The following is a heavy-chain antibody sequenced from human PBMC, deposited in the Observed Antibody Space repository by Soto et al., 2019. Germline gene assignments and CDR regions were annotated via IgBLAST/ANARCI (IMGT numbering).Heavy chain of an antibody. CDR3: ASPVGDYDPYFDY. CDR2: ISYDGTKK. D-gene: IGHD4-17*01. V-gene: IGHV3-30-3*01. Sequence: QVQLVQSGGGVVQPGRSLRLSCAASGFSLSDFAMHWVRQAPGKGLEWVAVISYDGTKKYFADSVKGRFTISRDNSNNTLFLQMNNLRPDDTAVYYCASPVGDYDPYFDYSGQGTLVTVSS. J-gene: IGHJ4*02. CDR1: GFSLSDFA.